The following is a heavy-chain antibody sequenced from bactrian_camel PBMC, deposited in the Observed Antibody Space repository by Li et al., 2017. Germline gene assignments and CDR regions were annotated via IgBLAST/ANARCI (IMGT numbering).Heavy chain of an antibody. D-gene: IGHD6*01. CDR1: GYKSYY. CDR2: FSHSGLST. J-gene: IGHJ4*01. CDR3: AAGSRWPCVFSVNNYGN. V-gene: IGHV3S63*01. Sequence: VQLVESGGGSVQAGGSLKLSCVVSGYKSYYMAWFRQAPGKEREGVAVFSHSGLSTLYADSVKGRFSVSRDSAKNTVSLQMNSLKLEDTGMYYCAAGSRWPCVFSVNNYGNWGQGTQVTVS.